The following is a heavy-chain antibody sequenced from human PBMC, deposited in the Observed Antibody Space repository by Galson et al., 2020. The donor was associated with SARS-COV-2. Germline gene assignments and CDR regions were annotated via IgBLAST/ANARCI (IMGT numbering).Heavy chain of an antibody. CDR2: ISYDGSNK. D-gene: IGHD2-2*01. Sequence: GEYLKISRPAPGFTFSSYALHWVRPAPGKGLAWVAVISYDGSNKYYADPVKRRFTISRDNSKNTLYLQMNSLRAEDTAVYYCARGSGVVPASLGPFDYWGQGTLVTVCS. CDR1: GFTFSSYA. V-gene: IGHV3-30*04. CDR3: ARGSGVVPASLGPFDY. J-gene: IGHJ4*02.